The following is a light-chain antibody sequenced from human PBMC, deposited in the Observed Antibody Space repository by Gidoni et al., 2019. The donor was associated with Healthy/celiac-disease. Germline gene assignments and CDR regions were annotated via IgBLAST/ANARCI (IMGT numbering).Light chain of an antibody. V-gene: IGKV3-11*01. CDR1: QSVSSY. CDR2: DAS. J-gene: IGKJ4*01. CDR3: QQRSNCPFT. Sequence: EIVLTQSPATLSLSPGERATLSCRARQSVSSYLAWYQQKTCQVPRLLIYDASNRATGIPARFSGSGSGTDFTLTISSLEPEDFAVYYCQQRSNCPFTFXGXTKVEIK.